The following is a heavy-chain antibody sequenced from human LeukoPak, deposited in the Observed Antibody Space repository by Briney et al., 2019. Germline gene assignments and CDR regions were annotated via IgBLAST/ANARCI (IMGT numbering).Heavy chain of an antibody. CDR3: AKGVTVATPWYFDL. CDR1: GFTFSRYA. V-gene: IGHV3-23*01. Sequence: GGSLRLSCAVSGFTFSRYAMSWVRQAPGKGLEWVSAISGGGGSTYYPDFVKGRFTISRENSKNMLYLQMNGLRAEDTAVYYCAKGVTVATPWYFDLWGRGTLVTVSS. J-gene: IGHJ2*01. D-gene: IGHD4-17*01. CDR2: ISGGGGST.